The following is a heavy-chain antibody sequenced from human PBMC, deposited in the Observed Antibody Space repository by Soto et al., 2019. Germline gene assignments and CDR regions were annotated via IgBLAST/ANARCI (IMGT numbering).Heavy chain of an antibody. CDR2: IYYSGST. V-gene: IGHV4-59*01. CDR1: GGSISRYY. D-gene: IGHD3-22*01. CDR3: AREDYFDRGGFPI. J-gene: IGHJ4*02. Sequence: SETLSLTCTVSGGSISRYYWSWIRQPPGKGLEWIGYIYYSGSTKYNPSLKSRVTISVDTTNNQFYLKLTYVTAADTAVYYCAREDYFDRGGFPIWGQGTLVTVSS.